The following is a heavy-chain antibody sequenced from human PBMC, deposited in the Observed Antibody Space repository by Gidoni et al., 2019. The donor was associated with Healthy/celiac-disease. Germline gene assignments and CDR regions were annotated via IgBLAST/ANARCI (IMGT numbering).Heavy chain of an antibody. V-gene: IGHV4-39*01. J-gene: IGHJ4*02. CDR1: GGSISSSSYY. CDR3: ARRGELSQGIDY. D-gene: IGHD3-16*02. Sequence: QLQLQESGPGLVKPSETLSLTRTVSGGSISSSSYYWGWIRQPPGKGLEWIGSIYYSGSTYYNPSLKSRVTISVDTSKNQFSLKLSSVTAADTAVYYCARRGELSQGIDYWGQGTLVTVSS. CDR2: IYYSGST.